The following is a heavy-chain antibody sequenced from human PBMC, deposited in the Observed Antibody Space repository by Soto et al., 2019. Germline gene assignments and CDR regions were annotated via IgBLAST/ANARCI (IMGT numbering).Heavy chain of an antibody. CDR3: ARIGITMVRGVLDDY. D-gene: IGHD3-10*01. Sequence: PGGSLRLSCAASGFTFSSYEMNWVRQAPGKGLEWVSYISSSGSTIYYADSVKGRFTISRDNAKNSLYLQMNSLRAEDTAVYYCARIGITMVRGVLDDYWGQGTLVTVSS. V-gene: IGHV3-48*03. J-gene: IGHJ4*02. CDR1: GFTFSSYE. CDR2: ISSSGSTI.